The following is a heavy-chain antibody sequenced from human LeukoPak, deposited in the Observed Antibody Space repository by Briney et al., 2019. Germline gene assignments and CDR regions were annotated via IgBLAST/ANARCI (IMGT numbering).Heavy chain of an antibody. CDR2: IRGSGGTT. Sequence: GGSLRLSCAVSGITLSNYGMSWVRQRPGKGLEWVAGIRGSGGTTNYADSVRGRFTISRDNSKNTLYLQMSSLRAEDTAVYFCAKRGVVIRVILVGFHKEAYYFDSWGQGALVIVSS. V-gene: IGHV3-23*01. CDR3: AKRGVVIRVILVGFHKEAYYFDS. CDR1: GITLSNYG. J-gene: IGHJ4*02. D-gene: IGHD3-22*01.